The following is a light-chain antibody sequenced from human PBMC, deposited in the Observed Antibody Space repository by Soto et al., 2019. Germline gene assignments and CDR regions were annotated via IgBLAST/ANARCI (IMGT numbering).Light chain of an antibody. V-gene: IGLV2-14*03. CDR3: SSYSRSTTLVV. CDR2: DII. Sequence: QSVLTQPASVSGSPGQSIIISCTGTSSDVGAFTSVSWYQQHPGKAPKLIIYDIIHRPSGVSDRFSGSKSVNTASLTISGLQPEDEATYHCSSYSRSTTLVVFGGGTKLTVL. J-gene: IGLJ2*01. CDR1: SSDVGAFTS.